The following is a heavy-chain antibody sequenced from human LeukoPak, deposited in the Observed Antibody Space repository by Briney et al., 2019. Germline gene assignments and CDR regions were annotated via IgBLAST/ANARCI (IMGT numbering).Heavy chain of an antibody. Sequence: SETLSLTCAVYGGSFSGYYWSWIRQPPGKGLEWIGEINHSGSTNYNPSLKSRVTISVDTSKNQFSLKLSSVTAADTAVYYCASLATPGDYWAREPWSPSPQ. J-gene: IGHJ4*02. CDR3: ASLATPGDY. CDR2: INHSGST. D-gene: IGHD1-26*01. V-gene: IGHV4-34*01. CDR1: GGSFSGYY.